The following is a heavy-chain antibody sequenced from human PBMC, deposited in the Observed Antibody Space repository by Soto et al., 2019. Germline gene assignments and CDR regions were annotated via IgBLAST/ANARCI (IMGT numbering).Heavy chain of an antibody. CDR1: GYPFDSFD. CDR3: ARDQERWRGYSYGALDY. CDR2: MIPIIGDA. V-gene: IGHV1-69*13. J-gene: IGHJ4*02. D-gene: IGHD5-18*01. Sequence: SVKVSCKASGYPFDSFDINWVRQAAGQGLEWMGWMIPIIGDANYAQKFQGRVMITADESTSTAYMELSSLRSEDTAVYYCARDQERWRGYSYGALDYWGQGTLVTVSS.